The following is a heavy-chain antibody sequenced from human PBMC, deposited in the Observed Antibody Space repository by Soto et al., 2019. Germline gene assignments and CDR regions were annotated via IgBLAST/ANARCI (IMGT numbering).Heavy chain of an antibody. D-gene: IGHD5-12*01. CDR3: ARGIGEMATNPDY. Sequence: SETLSLTCTVSGGSISSGDYYWSWIRQPPGKGLEWIGYIYYSGSTYYNPSLKSRVTISVDTSKNQFSLKLSSVTAADTAVYYCARGIGEMATNPDYWGQGTLVTVSS. V-gene: IGHV4-30-4*01. CDR1: GGSISSGDYY. J-gene: IGHJ4*02. CDR2: IYYSGST.